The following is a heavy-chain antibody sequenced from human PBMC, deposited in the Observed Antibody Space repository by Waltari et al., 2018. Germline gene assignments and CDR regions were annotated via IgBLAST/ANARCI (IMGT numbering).Heavy chain of an antibody. CDR2: IWYDGTKK. Sequence: QVQLVESGGGVVQPGKSLRLSCAASGFTFSNYGMQWVGQAPGKGLEWVAVIWYDGTKKYYADSLKGRFTISRDNSKNTLYLQMNSLRAEDTAVYYCARDNVTAPGAFDIWGQGTMVTVSS. CDR1: GFTFSNYG. D-gene: IGHD1-20*01. J-gene: IGHJ3*02. V-gene: IGHV3-33*01. CDR3: ARDNVTAPGAFDI.